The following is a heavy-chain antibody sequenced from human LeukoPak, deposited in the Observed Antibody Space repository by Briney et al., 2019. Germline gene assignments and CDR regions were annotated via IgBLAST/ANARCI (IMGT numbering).Heavy chain of an antibody. D-gene: IGHD3-22*01. CDR1: GFTFSSYE. V-gene: IGHV3-48*03. CDR3: ARAGFLDYDSSGYRY. J-gene: IGHJ4*02. Sequence: PGGSLRLSCAASGFTFSSYEMNWVRQAPGKGLEWVSYISSSGSTIYYADSVKGRFTISRDNAKNSLYVQMNSLRAEDTAVYYCARAGFLDYDSSGYRYWGQGTLVTVSS. CDR2: ISSSGSTI.